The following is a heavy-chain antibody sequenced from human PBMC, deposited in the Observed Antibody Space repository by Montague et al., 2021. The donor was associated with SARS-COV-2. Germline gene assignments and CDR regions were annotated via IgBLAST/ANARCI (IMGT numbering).Heavy chain of an antibody. D-gene: IGHD3-10*01. Sequence: SETLSPTCSVSGTSITSYYWNWIRQPPGKGLEWIGYISDSGSTNYSPSLKSRVTMSVDTSKNQMSLKLASVTAADTAVYYCARGCLSYFGAGSHCYGMDVWGQGTTATVSS. J-gene: IGHJ6*02. CDR1: GTSITSYY. V-gene: IGHV4-59*01. CDR3: ARGCLSYFGAGSHCYGMDV. CDR2: ISDSGST.